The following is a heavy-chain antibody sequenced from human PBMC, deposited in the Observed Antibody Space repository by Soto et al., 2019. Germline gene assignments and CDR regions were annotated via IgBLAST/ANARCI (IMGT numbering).Heavy chain of an antibody. J-gene: IGHJ5*02. CDR3: ARDGCTNGVCYAPNWFDP. CDR2: ISSSGSTI. V-gene: IGHV3-11*01. Sequence: PGGSLRLSCAASGFTFSDYYMSWIRQAPGKGLEWVSYISSSGSTIYYADSVKGRFTISRDNAKNSLYLQMNSLRAEDTAVYYCARDGCTNGVCYAPNWFDPWGQGTLVTVSS. CDR1: GFTFSDYY. D-gene: IGHD2-8*01.